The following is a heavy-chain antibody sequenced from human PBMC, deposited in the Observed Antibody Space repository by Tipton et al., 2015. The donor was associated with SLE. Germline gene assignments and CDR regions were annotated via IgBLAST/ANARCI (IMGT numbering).Heavy chain of an antibody. V-gene: IGHV4-59*12. D-gene: IGHD1-26*01. CDR1: GGSISSYY. CDR3: ARQHSGGATDT. Sequence: TLSLTCTVSGGSISSYYWSWIRQPPGKGLEWIGYIHHSGRTDYNPSLRSRVTISRDTSKNQFSLNVNSVTAADTAVYYCARQHSGGATDTWGQGTLFTASS. CDR2: IHHSGRT. J-gene: IGHJ5*02.